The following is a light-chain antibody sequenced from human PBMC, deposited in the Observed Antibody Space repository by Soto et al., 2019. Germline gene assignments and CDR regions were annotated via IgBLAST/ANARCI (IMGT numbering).Light chain of an antibody. CDR1: QTISTY. CDR3: QQSYSTHFLT. V-gene: IGKV1-39*01. Sequence: IHMTQSASSLSASVGYRVTITCRASQTISTYLSWDQQKPWKAHKLLIYAASSLQSGVPSRIIGSGSGTDVTLTISSLQPEDYATYYCQQSYSTHFLTFGGGTKVDIK. CDR2: AAS. J-gene: IGKJ4*01.